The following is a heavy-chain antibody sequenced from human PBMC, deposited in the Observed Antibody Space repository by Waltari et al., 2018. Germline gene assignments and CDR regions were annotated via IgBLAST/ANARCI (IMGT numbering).Heavy chain of an antibody. CDR2: IYHSGST. J-gene: IGHJ3*02. Sequence: QVQLQESGPGLVKPSETLSLTCAVSGYSISSGYYWGWIRQPPGKGLEWIGSIYHSGSTYYNPSLKSRVTISVDTSKNQFSLKLSSVTAADTAVYYCARHHKIAVAALDAFYIWGQGTMVTVSS. CDR3: ARHHKIAVAALDAFYI. V-gene: IGHV4-38-2*01. CDR1: GYSISSGYY. D-gene: IGHD6-19*01.